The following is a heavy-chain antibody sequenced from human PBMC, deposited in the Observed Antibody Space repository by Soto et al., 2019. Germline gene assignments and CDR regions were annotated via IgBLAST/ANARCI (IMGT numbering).Heavy chain of an antibody. J-gene: IGHJ4*02. CDR3: AKERSSGWSLDY. CDR2: ISGSGDST. D-gene: IGHD6-19*01. Sequence: EVQLLESGGGLVQPGGSLRLSCAASGFTCSTYAMNWVRQAPGKGLEWVSGISGSGDSTYYADSVKGRFTVSRDNAKNTLYLPMNSLRAEDTAVFYCAKERSSGWSLDYWGQGTRVTVSS. V-gene: IGHV3-23*01. CDR1: GFTCSTYA.